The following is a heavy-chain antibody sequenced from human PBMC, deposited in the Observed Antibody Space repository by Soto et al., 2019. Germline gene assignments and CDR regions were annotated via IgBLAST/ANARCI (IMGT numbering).Heavy chain of an antibody. CDR3: ARGWIGDLNDAFDI. Sequence: PGGSLRLSCAASGFTFSRYWMHWVRQAPGKGLVWVSRINIYGSSTDYADSVKGRFTISRDNAKNTLYLQMNSLRVEDTAVYYCARGWIGDLNDAFDIWGQGTMVTVPS. D-gene: IGHD2-2*03. V-gene: IGHV3-74*01. CDR2: INIYGSST. CDR1: GFTFSRYW. J-gene: IGHJ3*02.